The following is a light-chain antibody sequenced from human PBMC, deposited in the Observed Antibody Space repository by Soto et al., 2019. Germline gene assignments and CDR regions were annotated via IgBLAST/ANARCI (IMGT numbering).Light chain of an antibody. CDR2: EVS. J-gene: IGLJ1*01. V-gene: IGLV2-23*02. CDR1: SSDFGSYNL. Sequence: QSALTQPASVSGSPGQSITISCTGTSSDFGSYNLVSWYQQHPGKAPKLMIYEVSKRPSGVSNRFSGSKSGNTASLTISGLQAEDEADYYCCSYAGSSTSYVFGTGTEVTVL. CDR3: CSYAGSSTSYV.